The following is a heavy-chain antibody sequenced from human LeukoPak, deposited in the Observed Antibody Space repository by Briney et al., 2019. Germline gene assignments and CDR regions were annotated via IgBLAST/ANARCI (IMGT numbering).Heavy chain of an antibody. CDR1: GGTFSSYA. D-gene: IGHD1-26*01. CDR3: ARLGGPRYYYGMDV. V-gene: IGHV1-69*13. Sequence: ASVKVSCKTSGGTFSSYAISWVRQAPGRGLEWMGGIIPIFGTANYAQKFQGRVTITADESTSTAYMELSSLRSEDTAVYYCARLGGPRYYYGMDVWGQGTTVTVSS. J-gene: IGHJ6*02. CDR2: IIPIFGTA.